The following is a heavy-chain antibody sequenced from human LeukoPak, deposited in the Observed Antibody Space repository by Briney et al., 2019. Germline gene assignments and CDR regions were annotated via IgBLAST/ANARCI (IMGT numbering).Heavy chain of an antibody. D-gene: IGHD3-22*01. J-gene: IGHJ3*02. Sequence: GGSLRLSCAASGFTVSSNYMSWVRQAPGKGLEWVSVIYSGGSIYYADSVKGRFTISRDNSKNTLYLQMNSLRAEDTAVYYCASNYYDSSGYYYGIDAFDIWGQGTMVTVSS. V-gene: IGHV3-53*01. CDR3: ASNYYDSSGYYYGIDAFDI. CDR2: IYSGGSI. CDR1: GFTVSSNY.